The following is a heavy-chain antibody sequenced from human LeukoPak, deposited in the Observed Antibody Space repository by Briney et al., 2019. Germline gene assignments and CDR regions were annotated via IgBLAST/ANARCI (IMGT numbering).Heavy chain of an antibody. CDR3: AKDRGRRFVVVVAATKGLDY. Sequence: PGGSLRLSCAASGFTFDDYAMHWVRQAPGKGLEWVSLISGDGGSTYYADSVKGRFTISRDNSKNSLYLQMNSLRTEDTALYYCAKDRGRRFVVVVAATKGLDYWGQGTLVTVSS. CDR2: ISGDGGST. J-gene: IGHJ4*02. D-gene: IGHD2-15*01. CDR1: GFTFDDYA. V-gene: IGHV3-43*02.